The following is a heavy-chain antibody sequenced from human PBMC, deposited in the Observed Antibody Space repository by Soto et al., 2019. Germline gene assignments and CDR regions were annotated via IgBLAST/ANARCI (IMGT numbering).Heavy chain of an antibody. CDR2: IIPIFGTA. D-gene: IGHD2-2*01. CDR1: GCTFSSYA. CDR3: ARDRYCSSTSCSYYYYGMDV. V-gene: IGHV1-69*13. J-gene: IGHJ6*02. Sequence: SVKVSCKASGCTFSSYAISWVRQAPGQGLEWMGGIIPIFGTANYAQKFQGRVTITADESTSTAYMELSSLRSEDTAVYYCARDRYCSSTSCSYYYYGMDVWGQGTTVTVSS.